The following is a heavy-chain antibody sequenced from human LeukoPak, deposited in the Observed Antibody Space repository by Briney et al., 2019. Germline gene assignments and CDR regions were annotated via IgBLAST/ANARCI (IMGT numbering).Heavy chain of an antibody. CDR2: IFHSGTA. Sequence: SETLSLTCTVSGGSISSYYWSWIRQPSGKALEWIGYIFHSGTANYHPSLKSRVTISIDTSEDQFSLKLSSVTAADTAVYYCARKVYSFDVFDYWGQGTLVTVSS. J-gene: IGHJ4*02. CDR1: GGSISSYY. D-gene: IGHD2-15*01. V-gene: IGHV4-59*01. CDR3: ARKVYSFDVFDY.